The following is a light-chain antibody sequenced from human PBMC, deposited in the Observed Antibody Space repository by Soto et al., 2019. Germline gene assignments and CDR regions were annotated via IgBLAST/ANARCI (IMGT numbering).Light chain of an antibody. Sequence: QSALTQPASVSGSPGQSITNSCTGTSSDVGGYNYVSWYQQHPGKAPKLMIYDVSNRPSGVSNRFSGSKSGNTASLTISGLQAEDEADYYCSSYTSSSTWVFGTGTKLTVL. CDR3: SSYTSSSTWV. J-gene: IGLJ1*01. CDR1: SSDVGGYNY. V-gene: IGLV2-14*01. CDR2: DVS.